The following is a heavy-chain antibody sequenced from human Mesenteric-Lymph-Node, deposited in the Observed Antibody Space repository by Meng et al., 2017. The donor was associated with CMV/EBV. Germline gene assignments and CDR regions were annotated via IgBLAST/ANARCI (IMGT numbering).Heavy chain of an antibody. J-gene: IGHJ6*02. V-gene: IGHV1-2*02. CDR2: INPNSGGT. CDR1: GYTFTGYY. CDR3: ARDRGSIAVTGTLYYYGMDV. D-gene: IGHD6-19*01. Sequence: ASVKVSCKASGYTFTGYYMHWVRQAPGQGLEWMGWINPNSGGTNYAQKFQGRVTMTRDTSISTAYMELSRLRSEDTAVYYCARDRGSIAVTGTLYYYGMDVWGQGTTVTVSS.